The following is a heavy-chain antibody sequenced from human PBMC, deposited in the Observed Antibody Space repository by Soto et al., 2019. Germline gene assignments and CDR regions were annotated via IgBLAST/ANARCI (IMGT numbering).Heavy chain of an antibody. CDR2: FDPEDGET. D-gene: IGHD1-7*01. Sequence: ASVKVSCKVSGYTLTELSMHWVRQAPGKGLERMGGFDPEDGETIYAQKFQGRVTMTEDTSTDTAYMELSSLRSEDTAVYYCATVGGTTHYYYYGMDVWGQGTTVTVSS. V-gene: IGHV1-24*01. J-gene: IGHJ6*02. CDR3: ATVGGTTHYYYYGMDV. CDR1: GYTLTELS.